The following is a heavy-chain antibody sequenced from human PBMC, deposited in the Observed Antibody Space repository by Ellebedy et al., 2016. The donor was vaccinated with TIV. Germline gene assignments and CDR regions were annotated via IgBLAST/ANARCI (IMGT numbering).Heavy chain of an antibody. CDR3: TRGNGNSPFWY. Sequence: GESLKISCEASGFTFSSYAMSWVRQAPGKGLEWVSSITGSGTNSHYADSVKGRFTISRDNSKNWLYLQLKGLRVDDAALYYCTRGNGNSPFWYWGQGSPVTVSS. V-gene: IGHV3-23*01. CDR1: GFTFSSYA. D-gene: IGHD4-23*01. CDR2: ITGSGTNS. J-gene: IGHJ4*02.